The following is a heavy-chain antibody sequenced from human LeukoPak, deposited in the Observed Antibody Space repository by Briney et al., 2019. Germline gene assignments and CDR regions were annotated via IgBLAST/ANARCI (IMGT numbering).Heavy chain of an antibody. CDR1: GFIFSDSY. CDR2: ISTSGNFK. CDR3: ARGDSSGCPDY. V-gene: IGHV3-11*01. D-gene: IGHD3-22*01. Sequence: GGSLRLSCAASGFIFSDSYMNWIRQAPGKGLEWVSYISTSGNFKDYADSVKGRFTISRDNAKNSLYLQMSSLRADDTAVYYCARGDSSGCPDYWGQGTLVTVSS. J-gene: IGHJ4*02.